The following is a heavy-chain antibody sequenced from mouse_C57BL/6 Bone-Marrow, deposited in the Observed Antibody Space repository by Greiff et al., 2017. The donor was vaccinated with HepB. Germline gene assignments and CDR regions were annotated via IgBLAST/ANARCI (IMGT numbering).Heavy chain of an antibody. CDR3: ARYGGYGSSYLYYFDY. D-gene: IGHD1-1*01. Sequence: EVQRVESGGGLVQPGGSLSLSCAASGFTFTDYYMSWVRQPPGKALEWLGFIRNKANGYTTEYSASVKGRFTISRDNSQSILYLQMNALRAEDSATYYCARYGGYGSSYLYYFDYWGQGTTLTVSS. V-gene: IGHV7-3*01. J-gene: IGHJ2*01. CDR2: IRNKANGYTT. CDR1: GFTFTDYY.